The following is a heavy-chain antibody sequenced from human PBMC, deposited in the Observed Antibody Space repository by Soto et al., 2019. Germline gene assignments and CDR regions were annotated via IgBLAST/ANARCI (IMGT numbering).Heavy chain of an antibody. CDR2: IYYSGST. CDR3: ARDYYHSSGPMPGAFDI. D-gene: IGHD3-22*01. CDR1: GGSISSGDYY. Sequence: TLSLTSTVSGGSISSGDYYWSWIRQPPGKGLEWIGYIYYSGSTYYNPSLKSRVTISVDTSKNQFSLKLSSVTAADTAVYYCARDYYHSSGPMPGAFDIWGQGTMVTVSS. V-gene: IGHV4-30-4*01. J-gene: IGHJ3*02.